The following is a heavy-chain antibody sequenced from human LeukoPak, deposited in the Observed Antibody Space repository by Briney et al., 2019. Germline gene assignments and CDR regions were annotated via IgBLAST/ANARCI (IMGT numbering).Heavy chain of an antibody. Sequence: ASVKVSCKASGYTFTSYDIXXVRQATGQGLEXMXWMNPNSGNTGYAQKFQGRVTMTRNTSISTAYMELSSLRSEDTAVYYCARGPHYYDSSGYHNNWFDPWGQGTLVTVSS. CDR2: MNPNSGNT. CDR3: ARGPHYYDSSGYHNNWFDP. CDR1: GYTFTSYD. V-gene: IGHV1-8*01. J-gene: IGHJ5*02. D-gene: IGHD3-22*01.